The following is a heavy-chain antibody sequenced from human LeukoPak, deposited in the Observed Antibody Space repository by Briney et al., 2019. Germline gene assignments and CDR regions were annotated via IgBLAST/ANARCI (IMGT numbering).Heavy chain of an antibody. Sequence: SETLSLTCAVYGGSFSGYYWSWIRQPPGKVLEWIGEINHSGSTNYNPSLKSRVTISVDTPKNQFSLKLSSVTAADTAVYYCARVWGYYYYYMDVWGKGTTVTVSS. CDR1: GGSFSGYY. CDR2: INHSGST. D-gene: IGHD3-10*01. CDR3: ARVWGYYYYYMDV. J-gene: IGHJ6*03. V-gene: IGHV4-34*01.